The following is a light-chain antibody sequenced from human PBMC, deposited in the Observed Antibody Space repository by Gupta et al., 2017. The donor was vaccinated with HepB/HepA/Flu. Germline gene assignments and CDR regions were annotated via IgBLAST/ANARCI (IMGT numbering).Light chain of an antibody. CDR1: HTVGTY. CDR3: QQRSSWPLFT. CDR2: DAT. Sequence: EIVFTQSPATLSLSPGERATLSCRSTHTVGTYLAWYQQKPGQAPRLLIYDATIRAPAITARFSASGYAKDFTLTISSRVPEDFAVYYCQQRSSWPLFTFGDGTKVEIK. J-gene: IGKJ3*01. V-gene: IGKV3-11*01.